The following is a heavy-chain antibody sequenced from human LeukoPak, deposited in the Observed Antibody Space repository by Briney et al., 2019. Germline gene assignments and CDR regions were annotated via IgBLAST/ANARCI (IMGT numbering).Heavy chain of an antibody. V-gene: IGHV3-23*01. CDR1: GFTFSSYA. J-gene: IGHJ1*01. CDR3: AKDDAGIAVRLQYFQH. CDR2: ISGSGGST. D-gene: IGHD6-6*01. Sequence: GGSLRLSCAASGFTFSSYAMSWVRQAPGKGLEWVSAISGSGGSTYYADSVKGRFTISRDNSKNTLYLQMNSLRAEDTAVYYCAKDDAGIAVRLQYFQHWGQGTLVTVSS.